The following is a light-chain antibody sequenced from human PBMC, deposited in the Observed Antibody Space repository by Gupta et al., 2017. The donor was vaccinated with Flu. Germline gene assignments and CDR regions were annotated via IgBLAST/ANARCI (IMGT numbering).Light chain of an antibody. CDR1: QSVSSY. J-gene: IGKJ2*01. CDR3: QQRSNCLYT. V-gene: IGKV3-11*01. Sequence: EIVLTQSPATLSLSPGERATLSCRASQSVSSYLAWYQQKPGQAPRLLIYDASNRATGIPARFSGSGSGTEFTLTISSLEPEDFAVYYCQQRSNCLYTFGQGTKLEIK. CDR2: DAS.